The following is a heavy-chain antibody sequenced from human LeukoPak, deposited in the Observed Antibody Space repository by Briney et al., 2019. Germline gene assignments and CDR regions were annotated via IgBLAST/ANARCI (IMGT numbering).Heavy chain of an antibody. CDR1: GGSISSGGYY. J-gene: IGHJ6*03. Sequence: PSETLSLTCTVSGGSISSGGYYWSWIRQHPGKGLEWIGYIYYSGSTYYNPSLKSRVTISVDTSKNQFSLKLSSVTAADTAVYYCARRARRLAVAALTYYMDVWGKGTTVTVSS. CDR3: ARRARRLAVAALTYYMDV. D-gene: IGHD6-19*01. CDR2: IYYSGST. V-gene: IGHV4-31*03.